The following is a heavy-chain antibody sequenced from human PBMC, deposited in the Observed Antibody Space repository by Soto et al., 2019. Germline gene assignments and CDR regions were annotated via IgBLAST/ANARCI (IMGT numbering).Heavy chain of an antibody. CDR3: TXEGPGYCSGGSCQAFDY. J-gene: IGHJ4*02. V-gene: IGHV3-15*01. CDR1: GFTFSDAW. Sequence: PGGSLRLSCAASGFTFSDAWMSWVRQAPGKGLDSVGRIKSKTDGGTTDYAAPVKGRFTISRDDSKNTLYLQMNSLKTDDTAVYYCTXEGPGYCSGGSCQAFDYWGQGTLVTVSS. CDR2: IKSKTDGGTT. D-gene: IGHD2-15*01.